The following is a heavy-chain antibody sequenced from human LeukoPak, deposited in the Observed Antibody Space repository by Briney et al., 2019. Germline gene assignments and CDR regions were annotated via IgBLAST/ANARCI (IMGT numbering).Heavy chain of an antibody. V-gene: IGHV3-21*01. Sequence: GGSLRLSCEASELHFNAYSTKWVRQAPGKAREWVSSISSSSYYTYYADSVKGRFTISRDNTKNSLYLQMNSLRVEDTGVYYCARDLAAGTGNWLDPWGQGTLVTVSS. CDR2: ISSSSYYT. J-gene: IGHJ5*02. CDR1: ELHFNAYS. D-gene: IGHD6-13*01. CDR3: ARDLAAGTGNWLDP.